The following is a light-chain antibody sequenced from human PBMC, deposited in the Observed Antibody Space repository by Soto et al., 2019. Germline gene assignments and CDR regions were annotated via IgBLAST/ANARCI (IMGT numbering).Light chain of an antibody. CDR3: QQYDDLPLP. CDR2: DAS. V-gene: IGKV1-33*01. CDR1: QDINNY. J-gene: IGKJ4*01. Sequence: DIQMTQSPSSLSASVGDRVTITCQASQDINNYLTWYQQKPGKAPKLLIYDASNLETGVPSRFSGSGSGTGFNFAITSLQPEDIATDYCQQYDDLPLPFGGGTKVEIK.